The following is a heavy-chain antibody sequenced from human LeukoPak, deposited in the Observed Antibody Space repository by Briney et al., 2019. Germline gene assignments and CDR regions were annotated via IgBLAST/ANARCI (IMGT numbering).Heavy chain of an antibody. V-gene: IGHV4-34*01. CDR2: INHSGST. CDR3: ARWAGTTTFDY. CDR1: GGSFSGYY. D-gene: IGHD4-17*01. Sequence: SETLSLTCAVYGGSFSGYYWSWIRQPPGKGLEWIGEINHSGSTNYNPSLKSRVTISVDTSKNQFSVKLSSVTAADTAVYYCARWAGTTTFDYWGQGTLVTVSS. J-gene: IGHJ4*02.